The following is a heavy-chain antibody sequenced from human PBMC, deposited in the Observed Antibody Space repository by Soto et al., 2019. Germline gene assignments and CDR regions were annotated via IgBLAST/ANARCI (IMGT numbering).Heavy chain of an antibody. CDR3: TRAYYYDSSGYYYAYFDY. CDR1: GFTVGDYA. CDR2: IRSKAYGGTT. Sequence: LRLSCTASGFTVGDYAMSLVRQAPLKGLEWVGFIRSKAYGGTTEYAASVKGRFTISRDDSKSIAYLQMNSLKTEDTAVYYCTRAYYYDSSGYYYAYFDYWGQGTLVTVSS. V-gene: IGHV3-49*04. D-gene: IGHD3-22*01. J-gene: IGHJ4*02.